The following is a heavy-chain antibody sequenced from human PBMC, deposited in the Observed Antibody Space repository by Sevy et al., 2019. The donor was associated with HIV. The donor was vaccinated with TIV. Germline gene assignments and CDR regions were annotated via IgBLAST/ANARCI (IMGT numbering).Heavy chain of an antibody. D-gene: IGHD6-19*01. CDR3: ARMPVARAVFDFDY. J-gene: IGHJ4*02. V-gene: IGHV3-21*01. Sequence: GGCLRLSCAASGFTFSSYSMNWVRQAPGKGLEWVSSISSSSSYIYYADSVKGRFTISRDNAKNSLYLQMNSLRAEDTAVYYCARMPVARAVFDFDYWGQGTLVTVSS. CDR2: ISSSSSYI. CDR1: GFTFSSYS.